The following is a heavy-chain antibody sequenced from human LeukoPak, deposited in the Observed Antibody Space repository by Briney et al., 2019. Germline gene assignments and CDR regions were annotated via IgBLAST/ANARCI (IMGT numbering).Heavy chain of an antibody. CDR3: AKEGDFWSGYSGY. J-gene: IGHJ4*02. D-gene: IGHD3-3*01. CDR2: ISGSGGSS. Sequence: PGGSLRLSCAASGFTFSSYAMTWVRQSPGKGLEWVSGISGSGGSSYYADSVKGRFTISRDNFKNTLYLQMNSLRADDTAVYYCAKEGDFWSGYSGYWGQGTLVTVSS. CDR1: GFTFSSYA. V-gene: IGHV3-23*01.